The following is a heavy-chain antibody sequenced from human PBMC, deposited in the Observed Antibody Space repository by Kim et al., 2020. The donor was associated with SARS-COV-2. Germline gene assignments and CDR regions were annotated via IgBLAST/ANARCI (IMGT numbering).Heavy chain of an antibody. J-gene: IGHJ6*02. V-gene: IGHV3-53*01. Sequence: EDSVKGRFTTSRDKTQHTLYLQMNSLRAEDTAVYYCARGLPRSYYYGMDVWGQGTTVTVSS. CDR3: ARGLPRSYYYGMDV.